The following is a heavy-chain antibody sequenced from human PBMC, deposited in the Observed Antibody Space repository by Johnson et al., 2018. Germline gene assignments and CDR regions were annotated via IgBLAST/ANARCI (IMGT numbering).Heavy chain of an antibody. Sequence: VQLVESGGGLVKPGGSLRLSCAASGFSFSRTWMTWVRQPPGKGLEWVGRIKSKSDGGTAEYATPVTGRFPISRDDSKSTLYLQMNSLTTEDTALYYCTTAGDFWSGTPDFWGQGTLVTVSS. CDR1: GFSFSRTW. J-gene: IGHJ4*02. CDR2: IKSKSDGGTA. CDR3: TTAGDFWSGTPDF. V-gene: IGHV3-15*01. D-gene: IGHD3-3*01.